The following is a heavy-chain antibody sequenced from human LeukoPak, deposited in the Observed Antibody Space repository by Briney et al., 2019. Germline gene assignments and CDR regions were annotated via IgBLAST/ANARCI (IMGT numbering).Heavy chain of an antibody. CDR1: GFTLSSYA. CDR2: ISDTGNT. Sequence: GGSLRLPCAASGFTLSSYAMSWVRQAPGKGLEWVSAISDTGNTYHADSVKGRFTISRDSSKNTLFLQMNRLKPEDAAVYYCAKAPVTTCRGAFCYPFDYWGLGTLVTVSS. J-gene: IGHJ4*02. V-gene: IGHV3-23*01. D-gene: IGHD2-15*01. CDR3: AKAPVTTCRGAFCYPFDY.